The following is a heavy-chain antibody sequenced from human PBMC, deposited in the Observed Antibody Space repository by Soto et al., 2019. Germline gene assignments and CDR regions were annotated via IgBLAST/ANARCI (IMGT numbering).Heavy chain of an antibody. D-gene: IGHD5-12*01. CDR1: GYTFTSYG. CDR3: ASTPATRFGQTEWLRLDP. Sequence: QVPLVQSGAEVKKPGASVKVSCKASGYTFTSYGISWVRQAPGQGLEWMGWISAYNGNTNYAQKLQGRVTMTTDTSTSTAYMELRSLRSDDTAVYYCASTPATRFGQTEWLRLDPWGQGTLVTVSS. V-gene: IGHV1-18*01. J-gene: IGHJ5*02. CDR2: ISAYNGNT.